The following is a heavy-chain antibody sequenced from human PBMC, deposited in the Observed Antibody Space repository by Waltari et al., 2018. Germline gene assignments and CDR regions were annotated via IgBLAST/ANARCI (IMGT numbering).Heavy chain of an antibody. CDR2: IYYSGST. J-gene: IGHJ4*02. V-gene: IGHV4-39*01. CDR3: ARQWWLQSRYFDY. D-gene: IGHD5-12*01. Sequence: QLQLQESGPGLVKPSETLSLTCTVSGGSISSSSYYWGWIRQPPGKGLEWIGSIYYSGSTYYNPSLKSRVTISVDTSKNQFSLKLSSVTAADTAVYYCARQWWLQSRYFDYWGQGTLVTVSS. CDR1: GGSISSSSYY.